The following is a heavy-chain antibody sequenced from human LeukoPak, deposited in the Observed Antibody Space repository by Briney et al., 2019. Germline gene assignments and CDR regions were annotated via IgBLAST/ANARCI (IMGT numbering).Heavy chain of an antibody. D-gene: IGHD3-16*02. V-gene: IGHV4-34*01. CDR2: INHSGST. CDR1: GGSFSGYY. CDR3: ARGRIMITFGGVIADLYYFDY. Sequence: SGTLSLTCAVYGGSFSGYYWSWVRQPPGKGLEWIGEINHSGSTNYNPSLKSRVTISVDTSKNQFSLKLSSVPAADTAVYYCARGRIMITFGGVIADLYYFDYWGQGTLVTVSS. J-gene: IGHJ4*02.